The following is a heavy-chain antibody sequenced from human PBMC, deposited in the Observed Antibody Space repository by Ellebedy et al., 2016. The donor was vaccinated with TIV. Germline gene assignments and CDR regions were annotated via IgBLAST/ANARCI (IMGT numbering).Heavy chain of an antibody. Sequence: GESLKISXAASGFTFSNAWMSWVRQAPGKGLEWVGRIKSKTDGGTTDYAAPVKGRFTISRDDSKNTLYLQMNSLKTEDTAVYYCTTGSSWYVAYYYGMDVWGQGTTVTVSS. V-gene: IGHV3-15*01. CDR2: IKSKTDGGTT. D-gene: IGHD6-13*01. CDR1: GFTFSNAW. J-gene: IGHJ6*02. CDR3: TTGSSWYVAYYYGMDV.